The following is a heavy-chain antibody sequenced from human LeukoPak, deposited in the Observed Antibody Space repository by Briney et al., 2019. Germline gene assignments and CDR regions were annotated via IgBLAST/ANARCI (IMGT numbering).Heavy chain of an antibody. V-gene: IGHV4-34*01. J-gene: IGHJ5*02. Sequence: SETLSLTCAVYGGSSSGYYWSWIRQPPGKGLEWIGEINHSGSTNYNPSLKSRVTISVDTSKNQFSLKLSSVTAADTAVYYCARGAWQLPNWFDPWGQGTLVTVSS. D-gene: IGHD6-6*01. CDR1: GGSSSGYY. CDR3: ARGAWQLPNWFDP. CDR2: INHSGST.